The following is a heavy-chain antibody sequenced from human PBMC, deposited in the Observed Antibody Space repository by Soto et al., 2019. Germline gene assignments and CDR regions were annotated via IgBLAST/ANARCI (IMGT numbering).Heavy chain of an antibody. CDR1: GYTFTSYY. CDR2: INPSGGST. Sequence: SVKFSCKASGYTFTSYYMHWVRQAPGQGLEWMGIINPSGGSTSYAQKFQGRVTMTRDTSTSTVYMELSSLRSEDTAVYYCARAPAYGDYGQDAFDIWGQGTMVTVSS. J-gene: IGHJ3*02. V-gene: IGHV1-46*01. CDR3: ARAPAYGDYGQDAFDI. D-gene: IGHD4-17*01.